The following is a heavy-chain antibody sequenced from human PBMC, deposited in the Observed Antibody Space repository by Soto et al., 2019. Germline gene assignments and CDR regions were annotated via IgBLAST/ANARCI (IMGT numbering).Heavy chain of an antibody. CDR2: IYHSGST. V-gene: IGHV4-4*02. CDR3: ARDPPYSSGWYVFDY. Sequence: SETLSLTCAVSGGSISSSNWWSWVRQPPGKGLEWIGEIYHSGSTNYNPSLKSRVTISVDKSKNQFSLKLSSVTAADTAVYYCARDPPYSSGWYVFDYWGQGTLVTVSS. CDR1: GGSISSSNW. J-gene: IGHJ4*02. D-gene: IGHD6-19*01.